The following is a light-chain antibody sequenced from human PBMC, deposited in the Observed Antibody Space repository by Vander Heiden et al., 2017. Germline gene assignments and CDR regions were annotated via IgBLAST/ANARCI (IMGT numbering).Light chain of an antibody. CDR3: QQRYNWIT. Sequence: EIVMTQSPATLSLSPGERVTLSCRASQSIGTYLAWYQHKPGQAPRLLIYDASNRATDIPARFSGSGSGTDFSLIINSLEPEDFGVYYWQQRYNWITFGQGTRLEIK. V-gene: IGKV3-11*01. J-gene: IGKJ5*01. CDR2: DAS. CDR1: QSIGTY.